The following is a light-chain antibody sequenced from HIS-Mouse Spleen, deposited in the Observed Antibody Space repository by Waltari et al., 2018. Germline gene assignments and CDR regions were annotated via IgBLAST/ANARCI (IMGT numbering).Light chain of an antibody. Sequence: DVVMTQSPLSLPVTLGQPASISCRSSQSLVHSDGNTYLNWFPQRPGQSPRRLIYKVSNPDSGVPDRFSRRGSGTDFTLKISRVEAGDFGVYYCMQGTHWPPFTFGPGTKVDIK. CDR1: QSLVHSDGNTY. J-gene: IGKJ3*01. V-gene: IGKV2-30*02. CDR2: KVS. CDR3: MQGTHWPPFT.